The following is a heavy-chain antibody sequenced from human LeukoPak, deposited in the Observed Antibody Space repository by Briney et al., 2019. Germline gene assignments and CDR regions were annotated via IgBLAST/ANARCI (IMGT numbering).Heavy chain of an antibody. V-gene: IGHV4-4*07. Sequence: PSETLSLTCTVSGGSISSYYWSWIRQPAGKGLEWIGRIYTSGSTNYNPSLKSRVTMSVDTSKNQFSLKLSSVTAADTAVYYCARVLEYSSSSANWFDPWGQGTLVTVSS. CDR1: GGSISSYY. CDR3: ARVLEYSSSSANWFDP. D-gene: IGHD6-6*01. CDR2: IYTSGST. J-gene: IGHJ5*02.